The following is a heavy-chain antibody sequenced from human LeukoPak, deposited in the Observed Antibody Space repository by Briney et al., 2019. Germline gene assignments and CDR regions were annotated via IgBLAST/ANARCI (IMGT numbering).Heavy chain of an antibody. V-gene: IGHV1-69*13. CDR1: GGTFSSYA. Sequence: SVKVSCKASGGTFSSYAISWVRQAPGQGLEWMGGIIPIFGTANYAQRFQGRVTITADESTSTAYMELSSLRSEDTAVYYCAREEMATGGPFDYWGQGTLVTVSS. CDR2: IIPIFGTA. J-gene: IGHJ4*02. D-gene: IGHD5-24*01. CDR3: AREEMATGGPFDY.